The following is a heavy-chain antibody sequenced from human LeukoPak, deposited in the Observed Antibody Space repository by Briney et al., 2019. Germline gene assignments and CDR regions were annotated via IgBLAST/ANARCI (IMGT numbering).Heavy chain of an antibody. J-gene: IGHJ4*02. Sequence: ASVRVSCKASGYTFTIYYMHWVRQAPGQGLEWMGIISPSGGSTSYTQKFQGRVTMTRDTSTSTVYMELSSLRSEDTAVYYCARDFYYYYDSSGYYGPFDYWGQGTLVTVSS. CDR1: GYTFTIYY. D-gene: IGHD3-22*01. CDR3: ARDFYYYYDSSGYYGPFDY. CDR2: ISPSGGST. V-gene: IGHV1-46*01.